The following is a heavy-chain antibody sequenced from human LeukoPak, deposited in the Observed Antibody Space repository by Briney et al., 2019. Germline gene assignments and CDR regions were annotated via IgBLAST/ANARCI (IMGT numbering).Heavy chain of an antibody. D-gene: IGHD6-13*01. CDR1: GYPYTSYD. Sequence: APVKVSCKASGYPYTSYDINWVRQATGQGLEWMGWMNPNSANTGYAQKFQGRVTMTRNTSISTANMELSSLRSEDTAVYYCARGPPESSNSDYWGQGTLVTVSS. V-gene: IGHV1-8*01. J-gene: IGHJ4*02. CDR3: ARGPPESSNSDY. CDR2: MNPNSANT.